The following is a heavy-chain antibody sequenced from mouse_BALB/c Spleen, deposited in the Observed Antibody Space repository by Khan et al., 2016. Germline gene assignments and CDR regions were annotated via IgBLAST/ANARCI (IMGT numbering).Heavy chain of an antibody. CDR2: IDPENGNT. CDR1: GFNIKDYY. CDR3: ALDGSWFAY. Sequence: VQLKQSGAELVRPGALVKLSCKASGFNIKDYYKHWVKQRPEQGLEWIGWIDPENGNTIYDPKFQGKASITADTSSNTAYLQLSSLTSEDTAVYYCALDGSWFAYWGQGTLVTVSA. V-gene: IGHV14-1*02. J-gene: IGHJ3*01. D-gene: IGHD2-3*01.